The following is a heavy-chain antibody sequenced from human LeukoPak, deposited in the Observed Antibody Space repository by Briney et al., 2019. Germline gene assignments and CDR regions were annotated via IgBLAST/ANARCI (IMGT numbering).Heavy chain of an antibody. CDR1: GYTFTSYY. J-gene: IGHJ4*02. D-gene: IGHD2-8*01. CDR3: ARGRGAIVLMVYVLDRYYFDY. CDR2: INPSGGST. Sequence: ASVKVSCKASGYTFTSYYMHWVRQAPGQGLEWMGIINPSGGSTSYAQKFQGRVTVTRDTSTSTVYMELSSLRSEDTAVYYCARGRGAIVLMVYVLDRYYFDYWGQGTLVTVSS. V-gene: IGHV1-46*01.